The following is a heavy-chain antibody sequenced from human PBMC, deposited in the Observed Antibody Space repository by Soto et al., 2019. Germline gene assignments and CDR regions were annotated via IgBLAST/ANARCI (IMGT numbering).Heavy chain of an antibody. Sequence: GGSLRLSCAASGSTFSSYSMNWVRQAPGKGLEWVSSISSSSSYIYYADSVKGRFTISRDNAKNSLPLQMNSLRAEDTGVYYCAREETAWPLAYGLDVWGQGTTVTVSS. CDR1: GSTFSSYS. V-gene: IGHV3-21*01. CDR2: ISSSSSYI. J-gene: IGHJ6*02. D-gene: IGHD2-21*02. CDR3: AREETAWPLAYGLDV.